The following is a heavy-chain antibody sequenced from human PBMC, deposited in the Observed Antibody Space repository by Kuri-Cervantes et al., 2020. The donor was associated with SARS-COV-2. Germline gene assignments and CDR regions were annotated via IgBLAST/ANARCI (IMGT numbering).Heavy chain of an antibody. CDR3: ARQYYDILTGYYLYGMDV. V-gene: IGHV3-48*02. Sequence: GGSLRLSCAASGFTFSSYSMNWVRQAPGKGLEWVSYISRSSSTTYYADSVKGRFTISRDNAKNSLYLQMNSLRDEDMAVYYCARQYYDILTGYYLYGMDVWGQGTTVTVSS. J-gene: IGHJ6*02. CDR2: ISRSSSTT. CDR1: GFTFSSYS. D-gene: IGHD3-9*01.